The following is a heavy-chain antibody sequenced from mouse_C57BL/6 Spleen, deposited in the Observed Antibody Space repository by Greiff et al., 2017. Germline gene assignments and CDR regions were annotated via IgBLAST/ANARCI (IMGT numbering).Heavy chain of an antibody. CDR3: ARGSLRWGMDY. J-gene: IGHJ4*01. CDR2: IYPGSGST. D-gene: IGHD1-1*01. CDR1: GYTFTSYW. Sequence: QVQLQQPGAELVKPGASVKMSCKASGYTFTSYWITWVKQRPGQGLEWIGDIYPGSGSTNYNEKFTSKATLTVGTSSSTAYMQLSSLTSEDSAVYYCARGSLRWGMDYWGQGTSVTVSS. V-gene: IGHV1-55*01.